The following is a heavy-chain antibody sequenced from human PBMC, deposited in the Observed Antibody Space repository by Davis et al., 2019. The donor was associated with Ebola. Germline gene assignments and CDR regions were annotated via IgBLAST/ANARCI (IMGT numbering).Heavy chain of an antibody. J-gene: IGHJ4*02. CDR2: IRSKANSYAT. CDR1: GFTFSGSA. CDR3: AREGGSGSYSNY. D-gene: IGHD3-10*01. V-gene: IGHV3-73*01. Sequence: GESLKISCAASGFTFSGSAMHWVRQASGKGLEWVGRIRSKANSYATAYAASVKGRFTISRDDSKNTAYLQMNSLKTEDTAVYYCAREGGSGSYSNYWGQGTLVTVSS.